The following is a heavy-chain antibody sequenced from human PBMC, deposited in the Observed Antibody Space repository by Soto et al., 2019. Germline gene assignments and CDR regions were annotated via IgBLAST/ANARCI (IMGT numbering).Heavy chain of an antibody. CDR1: GGSFSGYY. J-gene: IGHJ6*03. Sequence: SETLSLTCAVYGGSFSGYYWSWIRQPPGKGLEWIGEINHSGSTNYNPSLKSRVTISVDTSKNQFSLKLSSVTAADTAVYYCAREGKYNTIFGVDQTYYYMDVWGKGTTVTVSS. CDR3: AREGKYNTIFGVDQTYYYMDV. V-gene: IGHV4-34*01. CDR2: INHSGST. D-gene: IGHD3-3*01.